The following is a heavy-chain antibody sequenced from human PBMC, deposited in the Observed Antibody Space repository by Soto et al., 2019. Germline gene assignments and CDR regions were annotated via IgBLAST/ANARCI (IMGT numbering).Heavy chain of an antibody. V-gene: IGHV1-24*01. Sequence: RASVKVSCKVSGYTLTELSMHWVRQAPGKGLEWMGGFDPEDGETIYAQKFQGRVTMTEDTSTDTAYMELSSLRSEDTAVYYCATVGGRLRYFDWLSWGQGTLVTVSS. CDR2: FDPEDGET. CDR3: ATVGGRLRYFDWLS. J-gene: IGHJ5*02. D-gene: IGHD3-9*01. CDR1: GYTLTELS.